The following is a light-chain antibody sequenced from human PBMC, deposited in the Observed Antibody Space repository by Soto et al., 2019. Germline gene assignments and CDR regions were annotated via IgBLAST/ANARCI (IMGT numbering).Light chain of an antibody. CDR1: QSVSSDY. J-gene: IGKJ3*01. CDR3: QHYDNTPPSVT. Sequence: EIVLTQSPDTLSLSPGERATLSCRASQSVSSDYVVWYQQKPGQAPRLLIYGASRRATGIPDRFSGGGSGTYFILNLSRLEPEDFAVYYCQHYDNTPPSVTFGPGTKVDIK. CDR2: GAS. V-gene: IGKV3-20*01.